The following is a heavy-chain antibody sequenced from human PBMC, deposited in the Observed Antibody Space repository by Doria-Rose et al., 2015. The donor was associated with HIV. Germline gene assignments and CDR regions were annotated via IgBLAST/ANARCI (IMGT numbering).Heavy chain of an antibody. J-gene: IGHJ4*02. CDR3: ARIKSSRWYHKYYFDF. V-gene: IGHV2-26*01. Sequence: QVQLVQSGPVLVKPTETPTLTCTVSGVSLSSPGMGVSWIRQPPGKALEWLANTFSDDERSYKTSLKSRLTISRGTSKSQVVLTMTDMDPVDTATYYCARIKSSRWYHKYYFDFWGQGTLVIVSA. CDR1: GVSLSSPGMG. D-gene: IGHD6-13*01. CDR2: TFSDDER.